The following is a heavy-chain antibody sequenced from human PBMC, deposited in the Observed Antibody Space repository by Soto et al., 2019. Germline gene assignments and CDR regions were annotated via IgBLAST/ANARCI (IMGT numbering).Heavy chain of an antibody. J-gene: IGHJ6*02. CDR2: IYHSGST. D-gene: IGHD1-26*01. V-gene: IGHV4-4*02. Sequence: QVQLQESGPGLVKPSGTLSLTCAVSGGSISSSNWWSWVRQPPGKGLAWIGEIYHSGSTNYNPSLKSRVTIAVDKSKNQFSLKLSSVTAADTAVYYCARDRAELPYYYDGMDVWGQGTTVTVSS. CDR1: GGSISSSNW. CDR3: ARDRAELPYYYDGMDV.